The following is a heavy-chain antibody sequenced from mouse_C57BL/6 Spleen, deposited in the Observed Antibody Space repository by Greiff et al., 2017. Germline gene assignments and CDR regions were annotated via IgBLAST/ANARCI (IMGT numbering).Heavy chain of an antibody. Sequence: EVMLVESGGGLVKPGGSLKLSCAASGFTFSSYAMSWVRQTPEKRLEWVATISDGGSYTYYPDNVKGRFTISRDNAKNNLYLQMSHLKSEDTAMYYCARDYGSIFDYWGQGTTLTVSS. CDR1: GFTFSSYA. CDR2: ISDGGSYT. J-gene: IGHJ2*01. CDR3: ARDYGSIFDY. V-gene: IGHV5-4*01. D-gene: IGHD1-1*01.